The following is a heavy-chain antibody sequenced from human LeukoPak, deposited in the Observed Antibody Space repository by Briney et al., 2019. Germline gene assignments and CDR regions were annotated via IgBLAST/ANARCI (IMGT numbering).Heavy chain of an antibody. CDR3: VRDLPPRFYGDYRLGFDI. CDR2: INSDGIST. CDR1: GFTFSTYW. Sequence: PGGSLRLSCTASGFTFSTYWMHWVRQAPGKGLVWVSRINSDGISTSYADSVKGRFTISRDNAKNTLYLQMNSLRAEDTAVYYCVRDLPPRFYGDYRLGFDIWGQGTMVAVSS. D-gene: IGHD4-17*01. J-gene: IGHJ3*02. V-gene: IGHV3-74*01.